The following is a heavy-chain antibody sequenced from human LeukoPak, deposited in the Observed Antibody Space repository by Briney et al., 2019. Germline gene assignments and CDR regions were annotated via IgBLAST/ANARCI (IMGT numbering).Heavy chain of an antibody. CDR3: AILWFGESYYFDY. Sequence: ASVKVSCKASGYTFTSYYMHCVRQAPGQRLEWMGIINPSGGSTSYAQKFQGRVTMTRDTSTSTVYMELSSLRSEDTAVYYCAILWFGESYYFDYWGQGTLVTVSS. CDR2: INPSGGST. V-gene: IGHV1-46*01. CDR1: GYTFTSYY. J-gene: IGHJ4*02. D-gene: IGHD3-10*01.